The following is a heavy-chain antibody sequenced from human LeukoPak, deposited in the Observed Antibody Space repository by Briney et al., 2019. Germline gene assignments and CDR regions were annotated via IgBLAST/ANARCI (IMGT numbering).Heavy chain of an antibody. CDR3: GLELQARLVDY. D-gene: IGHD1-7*01. CDR2: ISSSSSYR. V-gene: IGHV3-21*01. J-gene: IGHJ4*02. Sequence: GGSLRLSCAASGFTFSTYAMSWVRQAPGKGLEWVSSISSSSSYRYYADFVKGRFTISRDNAKNSLYLQMNSLRAEDTAVYYCGLELQARLVDYWGQGTLVTVSS. CDR1: GFTFSTYA.